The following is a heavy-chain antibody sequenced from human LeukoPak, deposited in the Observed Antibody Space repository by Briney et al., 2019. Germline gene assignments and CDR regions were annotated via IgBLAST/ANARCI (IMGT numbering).Heavy chain of an antibody. D-gene: IGHD3-10*01. Sequence: GGTLRLSCAASGFTFSSYGMSWVRQAPGKGLEWVSLISGSGGSTYYADSVKGRFTISRDNSKNTLYLQMNSLRAEDTAVYYCAKEVGFGELLYAYYYYMDVWGKGTTVTISS. CDR2: ISGSGGST. CDR1: GFTFSSYG. CDR3: AKEVGFGELLYAYYYYMDV. J-gene: IGHJ6*03. V-gene: IGHV3-23*01.